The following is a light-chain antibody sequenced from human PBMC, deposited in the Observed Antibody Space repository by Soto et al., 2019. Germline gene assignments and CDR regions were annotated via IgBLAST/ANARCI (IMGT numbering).Light chain of an antibody. V-gene: IGKV1-9*01. J-gene: IGKJ3*01. CDR2: GAS. CDR1: QGIRSY. CDR3: QQLNTFPPFFT. Sequence: DIQFTQSPAFRSGCVVDIVTITCRASQGIRSYLAWYQQRPGKAPELLIYGASTLRPGGASRFSGSGSGTEFTLTISSLQPEDFATYFCQQLNTFPPFFTFGPGTKVDI.